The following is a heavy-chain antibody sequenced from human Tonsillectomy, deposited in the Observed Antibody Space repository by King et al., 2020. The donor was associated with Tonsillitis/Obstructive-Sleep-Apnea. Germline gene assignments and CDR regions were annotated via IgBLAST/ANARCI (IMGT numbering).Heavy chain of an antibody. Sequence: EVQLVESGGGLVQPGRSLRLSCVASGFTFEDYAMYWVRQAPGKGLEWVAGISWNSGSVAYADSVKGRFTISRDNAKNSLYLEMNSLRPEDTALYYCAKDLIIAVSGTPGDAFDIWGQGTMVTVSS. CDR1: GFTFEDYA. CDR3: AKDLIIAVSGTPGDAFDI. CDR2: ISWNSGSV. J-gene: IGHJ3*02. V-gene: IGHV3-9*01. D-gene: IGHD6-13*01.